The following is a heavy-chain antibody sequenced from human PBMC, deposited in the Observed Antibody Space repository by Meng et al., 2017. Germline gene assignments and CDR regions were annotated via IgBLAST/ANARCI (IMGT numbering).Heavy chain of an antibody. J-gene: IGHJ4*02. CDR2: ISYDGSNK. Sequence: VQLVEPGGGGVHTGRSPSLAVPAAGFTFSSYAMHWVRHAPSKWLELVAVISYDGSNKYYADSVKGRFTISRDNSKNTLHLQMNSLRAEDTAVYYCAKDQWELLDWGQGTLVTVSS. CDR3: AKDQWELLD. V-gene: IGHV3-30*07. D-gene: IGHD1-26*01. CDR1: GFTFSSYA.